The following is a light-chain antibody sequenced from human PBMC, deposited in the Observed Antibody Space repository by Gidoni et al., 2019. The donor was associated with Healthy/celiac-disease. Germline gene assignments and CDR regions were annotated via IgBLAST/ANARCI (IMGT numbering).Light chain of an antibody. CDR2: LGS. CDR3: MQALQTPPFT. Sequence: DIVPTQSPHSLPVTPAEPASISCRSSQSPLHSNGYNYLDWYLQKPGQSPQPTIYLGSNRASGVPDRFSSSGSGTDFTLKISRVEAEDVWVYYCMQALQTPPFTFGPGTKVDIK. V-gene: IGKV2-28*01. CDR1: QSPLHSNGYNY. J-gene: IGKJ3*01.